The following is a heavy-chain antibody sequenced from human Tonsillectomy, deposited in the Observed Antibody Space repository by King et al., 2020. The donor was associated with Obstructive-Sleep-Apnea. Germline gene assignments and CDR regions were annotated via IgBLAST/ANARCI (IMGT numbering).Heavy chain of an antibody. Sequence: VQLQQWGAGLLKPSETLSLTCAVYGGSFSGYYWSWIRQPPGKGLEWVGEINHSGSTNYNPSPKSRVTISVDTSKNQFSLTLSSVTAADTAVYYCARAGFRYDFWSGYGVYYFDYWGQGTLVTVSS. D-gene: IGHD3-3*01. J-gene: IGHJ4*02. V-gene: IGHV4-34*01. CDR2: INHSGST. CDR3: ARAGFRYDFWSGYGVYYFDY. CDR1: GGSFSGYY.